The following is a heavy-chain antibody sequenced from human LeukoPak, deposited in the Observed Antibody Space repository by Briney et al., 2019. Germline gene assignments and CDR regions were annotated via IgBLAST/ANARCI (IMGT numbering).Heavy chain of an antibody. CDR1: GYTFTGCY. V-gene: IGHV1-2*02. CDR3: AKHSNSWYGVDN. Sequence: ASVKVSCKASGYTFTGCYMHWVRQAPGQGLEWMGWINPNSGGTNYAQRFQGRVTMTRDTSISTAYMELSRLESDDTAVYYCAKHSNSWYGVDNWGQGTLVTVSS. D-gene: IGHD6-13*01. J-gene: IGHJ4*02. CDR2: INPNSGGT.